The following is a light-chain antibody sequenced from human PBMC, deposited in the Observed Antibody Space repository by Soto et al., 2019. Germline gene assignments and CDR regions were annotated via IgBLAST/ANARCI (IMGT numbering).Light chain of an antibody. Sequence: EVVMTQSPATLSVSPGERATLSCRASQTVHRNLAWYQQKPGQPPSLLIPYASTSATGIPARFSGSGSGTEFTLTISSLQSEDSGVYYCQHYSNWPPTFGPGTKVEIK. CDR3: QHYSNWPPT. CDR2: YAS. CDR1: QTVHRN. J-gene: IGKJ3*01. V-gene: IGKV3-15*01.